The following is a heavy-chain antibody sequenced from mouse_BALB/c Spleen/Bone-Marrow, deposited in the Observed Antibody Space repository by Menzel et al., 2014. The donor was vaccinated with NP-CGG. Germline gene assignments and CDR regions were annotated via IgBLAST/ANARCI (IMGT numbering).Heavy chain of an antibody. J-gene: IGHJ2*01. D-gene: IGHD1-1*01. V-gene: IGHV2-9*02. CDR2: IWAGGST. CDR3: ALDNYSIRVLDY. CDR1: GFSLTSYG. Sequence: QVQLQQSGPGLVAPSQSLSITCTASGFSLTSYGVHWVRQPPGKGLEWLGVIWAGGSTNYNSALMSRLSISKDNSKSQVFLKMNNLQNDARAMCHCALDNYSIRVLDYWGQGTPLTISP.